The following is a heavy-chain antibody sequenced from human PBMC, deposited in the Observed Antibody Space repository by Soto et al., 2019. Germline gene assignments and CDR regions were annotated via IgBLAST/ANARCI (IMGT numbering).Heavy chain of an antibody. D-gene: IGHD2-21*02. CDR2: IYHSGST. V-gene: IGHV4-4*02. CDR1: GGSISSSNW. J-gene: IGHJ4*02. CDR3: ARIPYCGGDCYSGYFDY. Sequence: KTSETLSLTCAVSGGSISSSNWWSWVRQPPGKGLEWIGEIYHSGSTNYNPSLKSRVTISVDKSKNQFSLKLSSVTAADTAVYYCARIPYCGGDCYSGYFDYWGQGTLVTVSS.